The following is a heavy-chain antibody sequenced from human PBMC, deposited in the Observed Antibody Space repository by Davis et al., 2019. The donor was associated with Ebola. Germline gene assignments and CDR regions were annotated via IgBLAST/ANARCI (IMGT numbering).Heavy chain of an antibody. J-gene: IGHJ6*02. V-gene: IGHV4-34*01. D-gene: IGHD1-1*01. CDR1: GGSISSYY. CDR2: INHSGST. CDR3: ARHSTRYYYYGMDV. Sequence: GSLRLSCTVSGGSISSYYWSWIRQPPGKGLEWIGEINHSGSTNYNPSLKSRVTISVDTSKNQFSLKLSSVTAADTAVYYCARHSTRYYYYGMDVWGQGTTVTVSS.